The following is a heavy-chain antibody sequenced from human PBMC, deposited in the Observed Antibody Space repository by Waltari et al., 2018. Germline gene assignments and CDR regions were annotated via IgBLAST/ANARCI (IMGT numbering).Heavy chain of an antibody. CDR1: GFTVSSNY. CDR2: IYSGGST. CDR3: ARGSYDFWSGYPWNWFDP. J-gene: IGHJ5*02. V-gene: IGHV3-53*02. D-gene: IGHD3-3*01. Sequence: EVQLVETGGGLIQPGGSLRLSCAASGFTVSSNYMTCVRQAPGKGLEWVSVIYSGGSTYYADSVKGRFTISRDNSKNTLYLQMNSLRAEDTAVYYCARGSYDFWSGYPWNWFDPWGQGTLVTVSS.